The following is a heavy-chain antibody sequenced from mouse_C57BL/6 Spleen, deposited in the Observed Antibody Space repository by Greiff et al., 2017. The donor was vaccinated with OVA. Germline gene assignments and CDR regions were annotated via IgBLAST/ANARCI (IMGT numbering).Heavy chain of an antibody. J-gene: IGHJ3*01. CDR3: ARRDYTWFAY. D-gene: IGHD2-4*01. CDR2: IWSGGST. CDR1: GFSLTSYG. V-gene: IGHV2-2*01. Sequence: VQLQESGPGLVQPSQSLSITCTVSGFSLTSYGVHWVRQSPGKGLEWLGVIWSGGSTDYNAAFISRLSISKDKSKSQVFFKMNSLQADDTAIYYCARRDYTWFAYWGQGTLVTVSA.